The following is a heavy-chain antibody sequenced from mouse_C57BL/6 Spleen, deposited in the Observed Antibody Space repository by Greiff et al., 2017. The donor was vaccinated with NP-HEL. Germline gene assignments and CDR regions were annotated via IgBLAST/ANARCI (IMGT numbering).Heavy chain of an antibody. CDR3: AKEGIYYYGSSSDY. D-gene: IGHD1-1*01. J-gene: IGHJ2*01. Sequence: QVQLQQPGAELVKPGASVKLSCKASGYTFTSYWMHWVKQRPGQGLEWIGMIHPNSGSTNYNEKFKSKATLTVDQSSSTAYMQLSSLTSEDSAVYYCAKEGIYYYGSSSDYWGQGTTLTVSS. V-gene: IGHV1-64*01. CDR2: IHPNSGST. CDR1: GYTFTSYW.